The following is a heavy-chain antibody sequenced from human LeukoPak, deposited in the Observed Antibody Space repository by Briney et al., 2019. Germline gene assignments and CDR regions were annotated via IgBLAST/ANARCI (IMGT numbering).Heavy chain of an antibody. D-gene: IGHD3-10*01. CDR3: ARVGTYGSGSYLSWLDY. CDR2: IFYNGDT. V-gene: IGHV4-59*01. CDR1: GGSISSYF. J-gene: IGHJ4*02. Sequence: SETLSLTCTVSGGSISSYFWYWIRQPPGKGLEWIGHIFYNGDTNYNPSLKSRVTISVDTSKNQFSLTLSSMTAADTAVYYCARVGTYGSGSYLSWLDYWGQGTLVTVSS.